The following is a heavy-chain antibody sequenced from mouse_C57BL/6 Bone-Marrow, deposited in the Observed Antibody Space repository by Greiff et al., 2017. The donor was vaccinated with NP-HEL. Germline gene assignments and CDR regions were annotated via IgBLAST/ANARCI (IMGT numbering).Heavy chain of an antibody. Sequence: EVQRVESGGGLVQPGGSLKLSCAASGFTFSDYYMYWVRQTPEKRLEWVAYISNGGGSTYYLDTVKGRFTISRDNAKNTLYLQMSRLKSEDTAMYYCARPTAYWGQGTLVTVSA. CDR1: GFTFSDYY. J-gene: IGHJ3*01. CDR2: ISNGGGST. V-gene: IGHV5-12*01. CDR3: ARPTAY.